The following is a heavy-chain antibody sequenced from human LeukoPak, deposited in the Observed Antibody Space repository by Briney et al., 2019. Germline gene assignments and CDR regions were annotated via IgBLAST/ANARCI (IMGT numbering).Heavy chain of an antibody. D-gene: IGHD3-10*01. CDR2: ISYDGSNK. Sequence: TGGSLRLSCAASGFMFSTYGMHWVRQAPGKGLEWVAVISYDGSNKYYADSVKGRFTISRDNSKNTLYLQMNSLRAEDTAVYYCAKDLRELLGSYYYGMDVWGKGTTVTVSS. CDR3: AKDLRELLGSYYYGMDV. V-gene: IGHV3-30*18. CDR1: GFMFSTYG. J-gene: IGHJ6*04.